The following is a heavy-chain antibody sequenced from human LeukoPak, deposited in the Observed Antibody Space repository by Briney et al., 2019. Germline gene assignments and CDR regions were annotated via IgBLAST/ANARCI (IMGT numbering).Heavy chain of an antibody. CDR1: GYSFTSYR. D-gene: IGHD3-9*01. J-gene: IGHJ4*02. CDR2: IYPSDSDT. CDR3: ARHRLLTAPLDY. Sequence: GESLKISCKGSGYSFTSYRIGWVRQRPGKGLEWMGIIYPSDSDTRYSPPFQGQVTISVDKSINTAYLQWSSLTASDTAMYYCARHRLLTAPLDYWGQGTLVTVSS. V-gene: IGHV5-51*01.